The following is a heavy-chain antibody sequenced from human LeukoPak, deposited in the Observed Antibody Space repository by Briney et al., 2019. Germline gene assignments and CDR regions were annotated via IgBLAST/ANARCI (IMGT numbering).Heavy chain of an antibody. D-gene: IGHD1-26*01. CDR1: GASISSYY. J-gene: IGHJ5*02. V-gene: IGHV4-59*01. CDR2: IYYSGTT. CDR3: ARDVGTSNSFDP. Sequence: PSDTLSLTCTVSGASISSYYWSWIRQPPGKGLELIGYIYYSGTTNYNPSLKSRVTISVETSKNQFSLKRTSVTAADTAVYYCARDVGTSNSFDPWGQGTLVTVSS.